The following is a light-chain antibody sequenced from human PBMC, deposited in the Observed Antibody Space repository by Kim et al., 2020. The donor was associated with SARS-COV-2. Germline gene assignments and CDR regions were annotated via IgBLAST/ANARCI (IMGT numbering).Light chain of an antibody. CDR2: DVT. V-gene: IGLV2-11*03. Sequence: GQSVTISCTGTSCDVGRYTSVSWYQQHPGKAPKLMISDVTDRPSGVPDRFSGFKSGNTASLTISGLQAEDEADYYCCSYAGRYTWIFGGGTKLTVL. CDR1: SCDVGRYTS. CDR3: CSYAGRYTWI. J-gene: IGLJ2*01.